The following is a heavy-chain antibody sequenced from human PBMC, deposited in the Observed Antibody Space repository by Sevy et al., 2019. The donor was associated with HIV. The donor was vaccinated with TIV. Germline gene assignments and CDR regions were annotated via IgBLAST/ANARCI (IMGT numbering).Heavy chain of an antibody. CDR1: GFSLSTGGMC. D-gene: IGHD6-19*01. J-gene: IGHJ4*02. CDR2: IDWDDVK. V-gene: IGHV2-70*11. CDR3: ARIVSSGHQKGFDY. Sequence: SGPTLVKPTQTLTLTCTFSGFSLSTGGMCVSWIRQPPGKALEWLARIDWDDVKYYSSSLKTRLTISRDTSINQVVLTVTNVDPVDTATYYCARIVSSGHQKGFDYWGQGILVTVSS.